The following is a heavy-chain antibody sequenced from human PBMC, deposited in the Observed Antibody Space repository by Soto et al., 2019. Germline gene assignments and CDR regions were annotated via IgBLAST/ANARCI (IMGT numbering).Heavy chain of an antibody. V-gene: IGHV1-2*02. Sequence: QVQLEQSGAEVKKPGASMKVSCKASGYTFSDYYMHWVRQAPGQGLECMGWISPNNGATNYAQKFQDRVTMTRDASITTAYMELSRLRSDDTAVYYCARGGEFCSTGSCNSSLGDAFDVWGQGTTVTVSS. D-gene: IGHD2-15*01. CDR3: ARGGEFCSTGSCNSSLGDAFDV. CDR1: GYTFSDYY. CDR2: ISPNNGAT. J-gene: IGHJ3*01.